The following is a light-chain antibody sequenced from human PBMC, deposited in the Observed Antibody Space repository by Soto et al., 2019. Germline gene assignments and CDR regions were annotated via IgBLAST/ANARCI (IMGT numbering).Light chain of an antibody. Sequence: EVVMMQSPDTLSVSPGERATFSCRASRSVNSNLAWYQQRLGQAPRLLIFGASTRATDIPPRFSGSGSGTEFTLTISSLQSEDFAVYYCQQYNNWPRTFGQGTEVDIK. CDR3: QQYNNWPRT. V-gene: IGKV3-15*01. J-gene: IGKJ1*01. CDR2: GAS. CDR1: RSVNSN.